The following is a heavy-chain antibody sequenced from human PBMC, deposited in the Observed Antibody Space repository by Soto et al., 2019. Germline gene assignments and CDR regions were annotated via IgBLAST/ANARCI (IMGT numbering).Heavy chain of an antibody. J-gene: IGHJ6*02. D-gene: IGHD4-4*01. CDR2: VSYDGTTK. Sequence: QVQLVESGGGVVQPGMSLRLSCAASGFSFSTFTMHWVRQAPGKRLEWVAVVSYDGTTKYYADSVKGRVTISRDNSKNTLYVQMNSRRVEDTAVYYCATGYSIYFDFGMDVGGQGTTVTVSS. CDR1: GFSFSTFT. CDR3: ATGYSIYFDFGMDV. V-gene: IGHV3-30-3*01.